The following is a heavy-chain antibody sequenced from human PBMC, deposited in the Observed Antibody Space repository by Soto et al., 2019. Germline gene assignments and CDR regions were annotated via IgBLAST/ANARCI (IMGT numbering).Heavy chain of an antibody. CDR3: VRETGAFDD. CDR1: GYTFSDYQ. Sequence: QVQLVQPGIEVKKPGASLHVSCKASGYTFSDYQMHWVRQATGQGLEWMGVIKPNDGTTFYAQRCQGRVTMTIDTSTSTVYIDLSRLTFEDTAIYYCVRETGAFDDWGQGTLVPVSS. D-gene: IGHD3-10*01. CDR2: IKPNDGTT. J-gene: IGHJ4*02. V-gene: IGHV1-46*01.